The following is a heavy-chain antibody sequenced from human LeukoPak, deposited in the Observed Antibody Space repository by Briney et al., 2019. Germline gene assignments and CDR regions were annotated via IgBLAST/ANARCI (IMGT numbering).Heavy chain of an antibody. CDR3: ARGAAYGSGSYGMGNYYYYYMDV. D-gene: IGHD3-10*01. CDR1: GYIFTAHY. Sequence: GASVKVSCKASGYIFTAHYIHWVRQAPGQGLEWMGWINTNTGNPTYAQGFTGRFVFSLDTSVSTAYLQISSLKAEDTAVYYCARGAAYGSGSYGMGNYYYYYMDVWGKGTTVTVSS. V-gene: IGHV7-4-1*02. J-gene: IGHJ6*03. CDR2: INTNTGNP.